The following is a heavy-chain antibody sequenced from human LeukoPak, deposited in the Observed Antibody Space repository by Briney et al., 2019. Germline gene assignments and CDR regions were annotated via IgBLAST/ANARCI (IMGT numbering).Heavy chain of an antibody. Sequence: GGSLRLSCVASGFTFSNYWMSWVRQAPGKGLEWVANIKQDGSEKYYVDSVKGRFTISRDNAKNSLYLQMNSLRAEDTAVYYCARELDTAMVPYDYWGQGTLVTVSS. D-gene: IGHD5-18*01. V-gene: IGHV3-7*01. CDR3: ARELDTAMVPYDY. J-gene: IGHJ4*02. CDR1: GFTFSNYW. CDR2: IKQDGSEK.